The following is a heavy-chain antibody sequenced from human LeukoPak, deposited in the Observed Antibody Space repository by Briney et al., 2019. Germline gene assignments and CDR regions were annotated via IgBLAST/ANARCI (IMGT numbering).Heavy chain of an antibody. CDR3: ARGYCSGGSCYGALNY. D-gene: IGHD2-15*01. Sequence: PGGSLRLSCAASGFTVSSNYMSWVRQAPGKGLEWVSVIYSGGSTYYADSVKGRFTISRDSSKNTLYLQMNSLRAEDTAVYYCARGYCSGGSCYGALNYWGQGTLVTVSS. J-gene: IGHJ4*02. CDR2: IYSGGST. CDR1: GFTVSSNY. V-gene: IGHV3-53*01.